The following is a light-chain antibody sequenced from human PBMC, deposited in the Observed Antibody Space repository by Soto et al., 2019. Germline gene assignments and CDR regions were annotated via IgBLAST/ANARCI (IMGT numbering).Light chain of an antibody. V-gene: IGKV3-20*01. CDR1: QSVRISY. CDR3: QQYGSSPRT. Sequence: EIVLTQSPGTLSLSPGERATFSCRASQSVRISYLAWYQQKPGQAPSLLIYGASSRATGTPDRFSGSGSGTDFTLTISRLEPEDFAVYYCQQYGSSPRTFGQGTKLEIK. CDR2: GAS. J-gene: IGKJ2*01.